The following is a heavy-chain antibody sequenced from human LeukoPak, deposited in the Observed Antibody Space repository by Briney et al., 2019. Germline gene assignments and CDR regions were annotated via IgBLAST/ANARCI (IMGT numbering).Heavy chain of an antibody. CDR3: ARRRRIVGATRGWERSYAFDI. CDR2: IYYRVTS. D-gene: IGHD1-26*01. J-gene: IGHJ3*02. V-gene: IGHV4-59*01. CDR1: GDSISTYY. Sequence: SETLSLTCTVSGDSISTYYWSWIRQPPGKGLEWIGYIYYRVTSDYNPSLKSRVTMSVDMSTRQISLKLSSVTAADTAVYYCARRRRIVGATRGWERSYAFDIWGQGTMVTVSS.